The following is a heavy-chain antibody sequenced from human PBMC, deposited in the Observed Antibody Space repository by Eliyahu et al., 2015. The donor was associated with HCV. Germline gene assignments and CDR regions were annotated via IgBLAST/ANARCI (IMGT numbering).Heavy chain of an antibody. J-gene: IGHJ3*02. CDR3: ARVRSKITMVRGRRDYAFDI. CDR2: INHSGST. Sequence: QVQLQQWGAGLLKPSETLSLTCAVYGGSFSGYYWSWIRQPPGKGLEWIGEINHSGSTNYNPSLKSRVTISVDTSKNQFSLKLSSVTAADTAVYYCARVRSKITMVRGRRDYAFDIWGQGTMVTVSS. D-gene: IGHD3-10*01. CDR1: GGSFSGYY. V-gene: IGHV4-34*01.